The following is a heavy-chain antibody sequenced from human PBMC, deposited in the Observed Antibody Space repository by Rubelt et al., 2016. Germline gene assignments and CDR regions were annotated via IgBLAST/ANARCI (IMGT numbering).Heavy chain of an antibody. J-gene: IGHJ4*02. Sequence: TFSSYAISWVRQAPGQGLEWMGGLIPIFGTANYAQKFQGRVTITADESTSTAYMELSSLRSEDTAVYYCATPPGVGKYWGQGTLVTVSS. V-gene: IGHV1-69*01. CDR1: TFSSYA. CDR3: ATPPGVGKY. CDR2: LIPIFGTA. D-gene: IGHD2-8*01.